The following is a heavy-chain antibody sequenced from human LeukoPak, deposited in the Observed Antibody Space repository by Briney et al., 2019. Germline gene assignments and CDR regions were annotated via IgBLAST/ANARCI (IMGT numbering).Heavy chain of an antibody. CDR3: ARQGVVVPAAIFGVYYFDY. V-gene: IGHV4-39*01. D-gene: IGHD2-2*01. CDR2: IYYSGST. CDR1: XGSIXXSXYY. Sequence: ISXGSIXXSXYYXXXIXQPXXXXXXWXGXIYYSGSTCYNPSLKTRVTISVDTSKNQFSLKLSSVTAADTAVYYCARQGVVVPAAIFGVYYFDYWGQGTLVTVSS. J-gene: IGHJ4*02.